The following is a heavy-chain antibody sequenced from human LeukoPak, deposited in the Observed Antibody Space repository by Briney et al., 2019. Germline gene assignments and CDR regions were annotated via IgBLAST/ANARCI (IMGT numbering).Heavy chain of an antibody. D-gene: IGHD4-17*01. Sequence: SQTLSLTCTVSGGSISSGGYYWSWIRQPAGKGLEWIGRIYTSGSTNYNPSLKSRVTISVDTSKNQFSLKLSSVTAADTAVYYCASKVITGTTQDQYFDSWGQGTLVTVSS. CDR3: ASKVITGTTQDQYFDS. V-gene: IGHV4-61*02. CDR2: IYTSGST. J-gene: IGHJ4*02. CDR1: GGSISSGGYY.